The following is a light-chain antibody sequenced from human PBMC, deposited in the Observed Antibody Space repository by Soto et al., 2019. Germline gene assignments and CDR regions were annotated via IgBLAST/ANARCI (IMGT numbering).Light chain of an antibody. CDR1: SSDVGGYNY. Sequence: QSALTQPRSVSGSPGQSVTISCTGTSSDVGGYNYVSWYQQHPGKARKLMIYDVSKRPSGVPDRFSGSKSGNTASLTISGLQAEDEADYYCCSYAVSYYVFGTGTELTVL. V-gene: IGLV2-11*01. CDR3: CSYAVSYYV. CDR2: DVS. J-gene: IGLJ1*01.